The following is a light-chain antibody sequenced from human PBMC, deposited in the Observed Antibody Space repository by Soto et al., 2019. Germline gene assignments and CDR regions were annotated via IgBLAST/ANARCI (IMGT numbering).Light chain of an antibody. CDR3: QQYDSTALT. Sequence: DIVMTQSPDSLAVSLGERATINCKSSQSVLYSSNNKNYLAWYQQKPGQPPKLLIYWASTRESGVPDRFSGMGTGKVFTLTFSMRQAEEVAVYYRQQYDSTALTFGQGTKLGIK. CDR1: QSVLYSSNNKNY. J-gene: IGKJ2*01. V-gene: IGKV4-1*01. CDR2: WAS.